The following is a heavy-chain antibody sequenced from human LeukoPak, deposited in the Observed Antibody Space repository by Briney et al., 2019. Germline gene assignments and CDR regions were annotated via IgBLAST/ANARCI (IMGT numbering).Heavy chain of an antibody. J-gene: IGHJ4*02. CDR1: GFTFSSYG. Sequence: PGRSLRLSCAASGFTFSSYGMHWVRQAPGKGLEWVAVIWYDGSNKYYADSVKGRFTISRDNSKNTLYLQMNSLRAEGTAVYYCARRTNTVAPVFDYWGQGTLVTVSS. V-gene: IGHV3-33*01. CDR3: ARRTNTVAPVFDY. D-gene: IGHD4-23*01. CDR2: IWYDGSNK.